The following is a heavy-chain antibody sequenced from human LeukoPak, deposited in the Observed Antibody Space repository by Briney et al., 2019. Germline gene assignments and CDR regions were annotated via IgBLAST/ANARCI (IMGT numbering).Heavy chain of an antibody. CDR1: GGSISSSSYY. CDR2: IYYSGST. Sequence: SETLSLTCTVSGGSISSSSYYWGWIRQPPGKGLEWIGSIYYSGSTYYNPSLKSRVTISVDTSKNQFSLKLSSVTAADTAVYYCARADIVVVPATRVVWFDPWGQGTLVTVSS. D-gene: IGHD2-2*01. J-gene: IGHJ5*02. CDR3: ARADIVVVPATRVVWFDP. V-gene: IGHV4-39*07.